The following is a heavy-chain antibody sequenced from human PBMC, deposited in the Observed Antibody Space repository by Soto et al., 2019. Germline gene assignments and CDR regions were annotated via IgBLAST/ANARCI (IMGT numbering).Heavy chain of an antibody. V-gene: IGHV4-30-2*01. Sequence: SETLSLTCAVSGGSISSGGYSWSWIRQPPGKGLEWIGYIYHSGSTYYNPSLKSRVTISVDRSKNQFSLKLSSVTDADTAVYYCARGLTGRTRLDPWGQGTTVTVSS. J-gene: IGHJ5*02. CDR2: IYHSGST. CDR3: ARGLTGRTRLDP. D-gene: IGHD7-27*01. CDR1: GGSISSGGYS.